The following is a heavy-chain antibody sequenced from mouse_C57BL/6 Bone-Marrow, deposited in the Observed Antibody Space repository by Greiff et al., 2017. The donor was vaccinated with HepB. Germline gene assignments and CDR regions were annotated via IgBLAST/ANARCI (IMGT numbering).Heavy chain of an antibody. CDR3: ARGEPSAAMDY. CDR2: ISSGSSTI. CDR1: GFTFSDYG. J-gene: IGHJ4*01. Sequence: DVKLVESGGGLVKPGGSLKLSCAASGFTFSDYGMHWVRQAPEKGLEWVAYISSGSSTIYYADTVKGRFTISRDNTKNTLFLQMTSLGAEDTAMYYCARGEPSAAMDYWGQGTSVTVSS. V-gene: IGHV5-17*01. D-gene: IGHD6-1*01.